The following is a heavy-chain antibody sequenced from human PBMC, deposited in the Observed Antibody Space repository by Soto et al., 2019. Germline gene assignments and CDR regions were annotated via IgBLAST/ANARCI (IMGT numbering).Heavy chain of an antibody. CDR1: GYTFTAYY. CDR2: IDPNSGDT. J-gene: IGHJ4*02. Sequence: QVQLVQSGAAVKKPGASVKVSCKASGYTFTAYYLHWVRQAPGHGFEWLGWIDPNSGDTKYAQNFEGWVTMTRDTSINTAYLDLSRLKNDDTAVYYCARTPYYDFWSGYSFDYWGQGTLVSVPS. D-gene: IGHD3-3*01. V-gene: IGHV1-2*04. CDR3: ARTPYYDFWSGYSFDY.